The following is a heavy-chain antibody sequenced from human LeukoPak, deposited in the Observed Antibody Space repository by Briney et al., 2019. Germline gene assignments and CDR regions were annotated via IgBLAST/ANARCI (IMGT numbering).Heavy chain of an antibody. CDR3: VRSANNCFDF. J-gene: IGHJ4*02. CDR1: GYTFTGNY. Sequence: ASVKVSCKASGYTFTGNYLHWVRQVPGQGPEWVGWIYPKSGGTKQAQKFQGRVTMTRDTSITTAYMELNRLRSDDMAIYYCVRSANNCFDFWGQGTLVTVSS. CDR2: IYPKSGGT. V-gene: IGHV1-2*02. D-gene: IGHD5-24*01.